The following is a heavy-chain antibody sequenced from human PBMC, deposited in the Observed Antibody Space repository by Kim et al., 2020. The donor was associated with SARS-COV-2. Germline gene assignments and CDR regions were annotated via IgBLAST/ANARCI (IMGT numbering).Heavy chain of an antibody. Sequence: GGSLRLSCAASGFTFSSYSMNWVRQTPGKGLEWVSSISSSSTYTYYAESLKGRITISRDNARNSLHLQMNSLTAEDTAIYYCARVRGPLDWYFDLWGRGTLVTVSS. D-gene: IGHD3-10*01. CDR1: GFTFSSYS. CDR2: ISSSSTYT. J-gene: IGHJ2*01. CDR3: ARVRGPLDWYFDL. V-gene: IGHV3-21*01.